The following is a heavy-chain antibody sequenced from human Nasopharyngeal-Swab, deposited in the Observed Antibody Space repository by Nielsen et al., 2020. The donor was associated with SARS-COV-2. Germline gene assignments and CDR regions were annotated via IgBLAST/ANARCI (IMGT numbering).Heavy chain of an antibody. CDR3: TRGDKYAMDV. J-gene: IGHJ6*02. CDR2: LWFDGSKE. V-gene: IGHV3-33*08. CDR1: GFTLRNYD. Sequence: GESLKISCVGSGFTLRNYDMGWVRQTPGKGPEWMAVLWFDGSKEYYADSVKGRFTISRDSAKNTVYLQMNSLRAEDTAMYYCTRGDKYAMDVWGPGTTVIVSS.